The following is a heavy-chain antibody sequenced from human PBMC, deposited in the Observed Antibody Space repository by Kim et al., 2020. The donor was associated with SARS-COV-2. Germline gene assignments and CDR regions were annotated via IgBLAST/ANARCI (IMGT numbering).Heavy chain of an antibody. CDR1: GYRFTNYW. CDR3: AKQAKQAYFDY. Sequence: GESLKISCKGSGYRFTNYWIAWVRQMPGKGLEWMGVIYPDDSDIIYSPSFQGQVTISADKSISTAYLQWSYLKAPDTAIYYCAKQAKQAYFDYWGQGALVTVSS. CDR2: IYPDDSDI. V-gene: IGHV5-51*01. J-gene: IGHJ4*02.